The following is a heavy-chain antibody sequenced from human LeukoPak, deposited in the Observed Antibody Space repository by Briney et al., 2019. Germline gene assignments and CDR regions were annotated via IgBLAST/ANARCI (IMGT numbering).Heavy chain of an antibody. D-gene: IGHD4-11*01. J-gene: IGHJ4*02. CDR2: INPNSGGT. CDR3: AVDYSNYVVGYYFDY. Sequence: ASVKVSCKASGYTFTDYYMHWVRQAPGQGVEWMVWINPNSGGTNYAQKFQGRVTMTRDTSISTAYLELSRLRSDDTAVYYCAVDYSNYVVGYYFDYWGQGTLVTVSS. CDR1: GYTFTDYY. V-gene: IGHV1-2*02.